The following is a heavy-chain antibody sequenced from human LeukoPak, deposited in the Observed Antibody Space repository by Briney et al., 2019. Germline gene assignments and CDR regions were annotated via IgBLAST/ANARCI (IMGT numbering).Heavy chain of an antibody. CDR1: GDSVSSNSAA. CDR2: TYYRSKWYN. CDR3: ARAYFRGSGWLGGRVNWFDP. V-gene: IGHV6-1*01. J-gene: IGHJ5*02. Sequence: LSQTLSLTCAISGDSVSSNSAAWNWIRQSPSRGLEWLGRTYYRSKWYNDYAVSVKSRITINPDTSKNQFSLQLNSVTPEDTAVYYCARAYFRGSGWLGGRVNWFDPWGQGTLVTVSS. D-gene: IGHD6-19*01.